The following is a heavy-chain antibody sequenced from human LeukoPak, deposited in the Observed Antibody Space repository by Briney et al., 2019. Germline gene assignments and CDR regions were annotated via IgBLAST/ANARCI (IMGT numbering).Heavy chain of an antibody. CDR1: GFTFSSYG. D-gene: IGHD6-13*01. Sequence: GGSLRLSCAASGFTFSSYGMHWVRQAPGKGLEWVAVISYDGSNKYYADSVKRRFTISRDNSKNTLYLQMNSLRAEDTAVYYCAKVDIAAAGNYGMDVWGQGTTVTVSS. CDR2: ISYDGSNK. V-gene: IGHV3-30*18. J-gene: IGHJ6*02. CDR3: AKVDIAAAGNYGMDV.